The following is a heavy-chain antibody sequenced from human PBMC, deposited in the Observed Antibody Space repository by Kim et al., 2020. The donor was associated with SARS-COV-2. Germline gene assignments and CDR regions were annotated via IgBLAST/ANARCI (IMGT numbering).Heavy chain of an antibody. J-gene: IGHJ5*02. V-gene: IGHV4-39*01. D-gene: IGHD3-10*01. CDR3: ARRGRYGSGRGQNWFDP. Sequence: SETLSLTCTVSGGSISSSSYYWGWIRQPPGKGLEWIGSIYYSGSTYYNPSLKSRVTISVDTSKNQFSLKLSSVTAADTAVYYCARRGRYGSGRGQNWFDPWGQGTLVTVSS. CDR1: GGSISSSSYY. CDR2: IYYSGST.